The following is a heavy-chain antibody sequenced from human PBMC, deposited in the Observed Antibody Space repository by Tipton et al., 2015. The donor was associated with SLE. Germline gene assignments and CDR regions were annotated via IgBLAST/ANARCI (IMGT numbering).Heavy chain of an antibody. J-gene: IGHJ4*02. D-gene: IGHD3-22*01. CDR1: GDSISSSSYY. CDR2: VYYTGNT. CDR3: ARDEYRSDTTGFLPLGHFDF. Sequence: TLSLTCIVSGDSISSSSYYWGWIRQPPGKGLEWVGTVYYTGNTFYNPSLKSRVTISVDTSKNQFSLNLSSVTAADTAVYYCARDEYRSDTTGFLPLGHFDFWGPGTLVSVSS. V-gene: IGHV4-39*07.